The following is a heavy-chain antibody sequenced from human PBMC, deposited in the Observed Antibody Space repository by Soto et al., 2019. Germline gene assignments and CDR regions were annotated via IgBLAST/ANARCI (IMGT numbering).Heavy chain of an antibody. CDR1: VYSRNELC. D-gene: IGHD6-13*01. Sequence: SVKVSCKVSVYSRNELCMQWVRQPPGKGLEWMGGFDPEDGETIYAQNYKGRVTMTEATSTDTAQMELSSMRSEDTAVYYCATAPRVSSWYRWFDLWGQGTLVTVSS. V-gene: IGHV1-24*01. J-gene: IGHJ5*02. CDR3: ATAPRVSSWYRWFDL. CDR2: FDPEDGET.